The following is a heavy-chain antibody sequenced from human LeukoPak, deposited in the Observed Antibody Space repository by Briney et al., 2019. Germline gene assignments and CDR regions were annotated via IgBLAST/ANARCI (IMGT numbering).Heavy chain of an antibody. D-gene: IGHD5-12*01. Sequence: ASVKVSCKASGYTFTGYYMHWVRQAPGQGLEWMGWINPNSGGTNYAQKFQGRVTMTRDTSISTAYMELSRPRSDDTAVYYCARDQEYSGYGLFDYWGQGTLVTVSS. CDR2: INPNSGGT. V-gene: IGHV1-2*02. J-gene: IGHJ4*02. CDR1: GYTFTGYY. CDR3: ARDQEYSGYGLFDY.